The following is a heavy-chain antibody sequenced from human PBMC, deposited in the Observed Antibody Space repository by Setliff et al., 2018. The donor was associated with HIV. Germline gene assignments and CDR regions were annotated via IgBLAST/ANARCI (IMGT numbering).Heavy chain of an antibody. V-gene: IGHV4-30-4*08. CDR2: ITYSGSA. CDR1: GGSISSDDYY. J-gene: IGHJ4*02. CDR3: ARGGSYDTFDY. D-gene: IGHD3-22*01. Sequence: SETLSLTCTVSGGSISSDDYYWNWIRQPPGKGLEWIGYITYSGSAYYNLSLKSRVTISVDTSKKQFSLKLASVTAADTAVYYCARGGSYDTFDYWGQGTLVTVS.